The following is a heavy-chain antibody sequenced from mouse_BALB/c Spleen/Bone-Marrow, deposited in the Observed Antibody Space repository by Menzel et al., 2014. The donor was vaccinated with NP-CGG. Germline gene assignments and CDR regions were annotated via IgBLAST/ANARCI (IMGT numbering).Heavy chain of an antibody. CDR3: ARDSSGYFDY. Sequence: EVKLVDSGGGLVKPGGSLKLSCAASGFTFSSYAMSWVRQSPEKRLEWVAEISSGGSYTYYPDTVTGRFTISRDNAKNTLYLEMSSLRSEDTAMYYCARDSSGYFDYWGQGTTLTVSS. CDR1: GFTFSSYA. V-gene: IGHV5-9-4*01. J-gene: IGHJ2*01. D-gene: IGHD3-1*01. CDR2: ISSGGSYT.